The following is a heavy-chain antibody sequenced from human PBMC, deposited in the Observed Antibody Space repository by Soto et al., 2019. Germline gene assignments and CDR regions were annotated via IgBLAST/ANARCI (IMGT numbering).Heavy chain of an antibody. Sequence: QVQLVESGGGVVQPGRSLRLSCAASGFTFSSYGMHWVRQAPGKGLEWVAVISYDGSNKYYADSVKGRFTISRDNSKNTLYLQMNSLRAEDTAVYYCAKGWAVAGNYWGQVTLVTVSS. CDR2: ISYDGSNK. CDR3: AKGWAVAGNY. CDR1: GFTFSSYG. D-gene: IGHD6-19*01. V-gene: IGHV3-30*18. J-gene: IGHJ4*02.